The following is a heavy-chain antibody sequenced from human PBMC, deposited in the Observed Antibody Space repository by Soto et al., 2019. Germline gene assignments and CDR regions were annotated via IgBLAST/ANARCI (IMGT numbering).Heavy chain of an antibody. CDR2: IWYDGSNK. Sequence: PGGSLRLSCAASGFTFSSYGMHWVRQAPGKGLEWVEVIWYDGSNKYYADSVKGRFTISRENSKNTLYLQMNSLRAEDTAVYYCARRMLLLDIYYSYGMDVWGQGPTVTVSS. CDR1: GFTFSSYG. V-gene: IGHV3-33*01. D-gene: IGHD2-15*01. J-gene: IGHJ6*02. CDR3: ARRMLLLDIYYSYGMDV.